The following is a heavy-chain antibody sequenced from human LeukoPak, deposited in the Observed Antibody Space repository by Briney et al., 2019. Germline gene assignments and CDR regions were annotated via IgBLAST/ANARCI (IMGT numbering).Heavy chain of an antibody. J-gene: IGHJ4*02. Sequence: PSETLSLTCTVSGGSISSHYWSWIRQPPGKGLEWLANIKEDGSIQYYLDSVRGRFTISRDNAKTSVYLQLNSLRADDTAVYYCARDVWTGVAVSDYWGQGTLVTVSS. D-gene: IGHD6-19*01. CDR2: IKEDGSIQ. V-gene: IGHV3-7*01. CDR3: ARDVWTGVAVSDY. CDR1: GGSISSHY.